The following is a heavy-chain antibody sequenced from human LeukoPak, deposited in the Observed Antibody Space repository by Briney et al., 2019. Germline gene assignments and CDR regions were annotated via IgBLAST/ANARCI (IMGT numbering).Heavy chain of an antibody. D-gene: IGHD1-26*01. V-gene: IGHV3-48*01. J-gene: IGHJ3*02. CDR3: AGDGVGANPGDAFDI. CDR1: GFTFSSCS. Sequence: GGSLGLSCAASGFTFSSCSMNWVRQAPGKALEWVSYIGVSSDDIYYADSVKGRFTISRDNVKNLLYLQMNSLTAEDTAVYYCAGDGVGANPGDAFDIWGQGTMVTVSS. CDR2: IGVSSDDI.